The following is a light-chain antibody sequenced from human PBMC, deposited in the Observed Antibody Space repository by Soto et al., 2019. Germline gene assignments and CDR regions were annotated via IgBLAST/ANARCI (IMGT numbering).Light chain of an antibody. V-gene: IGLV2-14*01. Sequence: QSALTQPASVSGSPGQSITISCTGTSSDVGYSKYVSWYQQHPGKAPKLIIYEVSNRPSGVSDRFSGSKSGNTASLTISGLQAEDEADYYCNSYTTSTTYVFGTGTQLTVL. J-gene: IGLJ1*01. CDR2: EVS. CDR1: SSDVGYSKY. CDR3: NSYTTSTTYV.